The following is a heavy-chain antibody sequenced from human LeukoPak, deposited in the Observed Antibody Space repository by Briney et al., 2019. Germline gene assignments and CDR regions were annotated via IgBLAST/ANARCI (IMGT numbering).Heavy chain of an antibody. J-gene: IGHJ4*02. D-gene: IGHD2/OR15-2a*01. CDR1: GFTFSSYA. V-gene: IGHV3-23*01. CDR2: ISGSGGST. Sequence: PGGSLRLSCAASGFTFSSYAMSWVRQAPGKGLEWVSAISGSGGSTYYADSVKGRFTISRDNSKNTLYLQMNSLRAEDTAVYYCAKAQIVFGGVYYFDYWGQGTLVTVSS. CDR3: AKAQIVFGGVYYFDY.